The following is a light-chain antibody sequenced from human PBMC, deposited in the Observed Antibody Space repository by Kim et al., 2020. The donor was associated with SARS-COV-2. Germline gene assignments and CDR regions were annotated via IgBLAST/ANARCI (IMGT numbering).Light chain of an antibody. CDR3: QSYDSSNHGAWV. Sequence: LTQPHSVSESPGKTVTISCTRSSGSIASNYVQWYQQRPGSAPTTVIYEDNQRPSGVPDRFSGSIDSSSNSASLTIPGLKTEDEADYYCQSYDSSNHGAWVFGGGTQLTVL. CDR1: SGSIASNY. CDR2: EDN. V-gene: IGLV6-57*04. J-gene: IGLJ3*02.